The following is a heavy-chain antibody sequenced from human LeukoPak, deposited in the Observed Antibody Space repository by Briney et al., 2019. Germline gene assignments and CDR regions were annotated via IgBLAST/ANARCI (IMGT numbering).Heavy chain of an antibody. Sequence: GGSLRLSCAASGFTFSSYGMHWVRQAPGKGLEWVAVIWYDGSNKYYADSAKGRFTISRDNSKNTLYLQMNSLRAEDTAVYYCARAPRQQLVRPFFDYWGQGTLVTVSS. J-gene: IGHJ4*02. D-gene: IGHD6-13*01. CDR3: ARAPRQQLVRPFFDY. CDR2: IWYDGSNK. CDR1: GFTFSSYG. V-gene: IGHV3-33*01.